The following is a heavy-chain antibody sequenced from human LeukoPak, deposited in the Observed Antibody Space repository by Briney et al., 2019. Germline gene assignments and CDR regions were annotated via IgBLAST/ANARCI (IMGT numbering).Heavy chain of an antibody. D-gene: IGHD3-16*02. J-gene: IGHJ4*02. CDR3: ARVHYDYVWGSYRPSVYFDY. V-gene: IGHV4-61*02. Sequence: PSETLSLTCTVSGGSISSGSYYWSWIRQPAGKGLEWIGRIYTSGSTNYNPSLKSRVTISVDTSKNQFSLKLSSVTAADTAVYYCARVHYDYVWGSYRPSVYFDYWGQGTLVTVSS. CDR1: GGSISSGSYY. CDR2: IYTSGST.